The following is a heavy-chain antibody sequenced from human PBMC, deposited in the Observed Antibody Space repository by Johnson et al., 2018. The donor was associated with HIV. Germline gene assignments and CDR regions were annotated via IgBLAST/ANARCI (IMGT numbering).Heavy chain of an antibody. CDR1: GFSVSNNY. CDR2: ISYDGSDK. Sequence: QMQLVESGGGLVQSGGSLRLSCGASGFSVSNNYMNWVRQAPGKGLEWVAAISYDGSDKYHANSVKGRFTISRDNSKNTLYLQMGSLRAEDMAVYYCARGTVCGGDCYSRAFDIWGQGTMVTVSS. CDR3: ARGTVCGGDCYSRAFDI. D-gene: IGHD2-21*02. V-gene: IGHV3-30*14. J-gene: IGHJ3*02.